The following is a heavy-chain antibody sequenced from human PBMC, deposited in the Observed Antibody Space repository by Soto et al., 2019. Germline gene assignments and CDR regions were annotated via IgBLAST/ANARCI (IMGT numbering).Heavy chain of an antibody. J-gene: IGHJ4*02. Sequence: VQLVQSGSEVKKPGSSVKVSCKASGDTSTTYVVSWVRQAPGNGLEWMGGINPMSRTAKYAEKYSGRVTITADEATKTVYLDLTTLRFEGTAVYFCVRGTYCGASCYFAREYWGQGPLVAVSS. V-gene: IGHV1-69*01. CDR2: INPMSRTA. D-gene: IGHD2-21*01. CDR1: GDTSTTYV. CDR3: VRGTYCGASCYFAREY.